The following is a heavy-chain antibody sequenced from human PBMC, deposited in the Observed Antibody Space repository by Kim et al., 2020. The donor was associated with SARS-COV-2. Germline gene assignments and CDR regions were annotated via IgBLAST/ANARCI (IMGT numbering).Heavy chain of an antibody. J-gene: IGHJ6*02. V-gene: IGHV3-30*07. D-gene: IGHD1-26*01. CDR3: ARDLLVGATCYGMDV. Sequence: AESMKGRFTIARDKSKNPLYLQMNSLRAEDTALYYCARDLLVGATCYGMDVWGQGTTVTVSS.